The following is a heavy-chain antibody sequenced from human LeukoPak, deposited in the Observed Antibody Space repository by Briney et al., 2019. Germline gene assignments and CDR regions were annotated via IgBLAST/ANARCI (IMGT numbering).Heavy chain of an antibody. Sequence: PSDTLSLTCTVSGGSISSSSYYWAWIRQPPGRGLEWIGSIYYSGSTYYNPSLKSRVTISVDTSKNQFSLKLSSVTAADTAVYYCARHVLSGYLNYWYFDLWGRGTLVTVSS. CDR3: ARHVLSGYLNYWYFDL. V-gene: IGHV4-39*01. J-gene: IGHJ2*01. D-gene: IGHD3-3*01. CDR2: IYYSGST. CDR1: GGSISSSSYY.